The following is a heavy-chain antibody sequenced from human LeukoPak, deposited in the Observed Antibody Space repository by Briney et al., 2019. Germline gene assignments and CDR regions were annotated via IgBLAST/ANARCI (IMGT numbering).Heavy chain of an antibody. V-gene: IGHV3-48*02. CDR2: IRSSTTTI. CDR3: ARDAQWAFDF. CDR1: GLTFSSYS. Sequence: PGGSLRLSCAASGLTFSSYSMNWVRQAPGKGLEWVSYIRSSTTTIYYADSVKGRFTISTDNAKNSLYLQMSSLRDEDTAVYYCARDAQWAFDFWGQGTMVTVSS. J-gene: IGHJ3*01. D-gene: IGHD6-19*01.